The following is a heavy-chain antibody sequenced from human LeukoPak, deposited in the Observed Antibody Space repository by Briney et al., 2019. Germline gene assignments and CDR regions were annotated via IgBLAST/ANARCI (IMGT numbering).Heavy chain of an antibody. CDR2: ISGSGGST. Sequence: GGSLRLSCAASGFTFSSYGMGWVRQAPGKGLEWVSAISGSGGSTYYADSVKGRFTISRDNSKNTLYLQMNSLRAEDTALYYCARGIYGDYDAFDIWGQGTMVTVSS. CDR1: GFTFSSYG. V-gene: IGHV3-23*01. CDR3: ARGIYGDYDAFDI. D-gene: IGHD4-17*01. J-gene: IGHJ3*02.